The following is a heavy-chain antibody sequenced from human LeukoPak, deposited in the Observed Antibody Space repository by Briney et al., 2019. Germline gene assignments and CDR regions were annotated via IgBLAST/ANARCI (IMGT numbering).Heavy chain of an antibody. CDR3: ATVSEY. Sequence: GGSLRLSCAASGFTFSYFWMHWVRQVPGKGLVWVSGINNDGTATYYADSVKGRFTISRDNAKNTVYLQMTGLRAEDTTVYYCATVSEYRGQGTLVTVSS. V-gene: IGHV3-74*01. CDR1: GFTFSYFW. CDR2: INNDGTAT. J-gene: IGHJ4*02.